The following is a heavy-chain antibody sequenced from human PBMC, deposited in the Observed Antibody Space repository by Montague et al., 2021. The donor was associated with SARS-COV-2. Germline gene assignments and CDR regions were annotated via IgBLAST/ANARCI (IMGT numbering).Heavy chain of an antibody. V-gene: IGHV4-4*07. D-gene: IGHD5-12*01. CDR3: ARDGADYSFAYYHEMDV. J-gene: IGHJ6*02. Sequence: SETLSLTCTVSGASVRTYYWCWIRQSAGQKLEWMGRLYTSGSTYYNPSFKSRVIMSLDTSKNLFSLNLSSMTAADTAVYYCARDGADYSFAYYHEMDVWGQGIAVTVSS. CDR2: LYTSGST. CDR1: GASVRTYY.